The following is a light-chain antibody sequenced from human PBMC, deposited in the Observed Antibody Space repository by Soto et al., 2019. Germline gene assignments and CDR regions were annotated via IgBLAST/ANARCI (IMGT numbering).Light chain of an antibody. CDR2: GAS. CDR1: QSVSSNY. J-gene: IGKJ1*01. V-gene: IGKV3-20*01. CDR3: QQYGGLPWT. Sequence: DIVLTQPPDTLSLSPGERATLSCRASQSVSSNYLAWYQRKPGQAPRLLVHGASYRATGIPDRFSGSGSGTDFTLTISRLESEDFAVYYSQQYGGLPWTFRQGTKVDIK.